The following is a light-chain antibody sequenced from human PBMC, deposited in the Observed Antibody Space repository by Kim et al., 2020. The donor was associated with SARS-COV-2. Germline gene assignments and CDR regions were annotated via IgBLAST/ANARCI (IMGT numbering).Light chain of an antibody. Sequence: DIQMTQSPSTLSASVGDRVTITCRASQSISSWLAWYQQKPGKAPKLLIYDASSLESGVPSRFNGSGSGTEFTLTISSLQPGDFAIYYCQQYESYPVTFGQGTRLEIK. J-gene: IGKJ5*01. V-gene: IGKV1-5*01. CDR1: QSISSW. CDR2: DAS. CDR3: QQYESYPVT.